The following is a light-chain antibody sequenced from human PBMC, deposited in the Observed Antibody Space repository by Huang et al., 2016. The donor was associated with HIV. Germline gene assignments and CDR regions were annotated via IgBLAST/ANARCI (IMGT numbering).Light chain of an antibody. CDR2: AAS. CDR3: QRYDSAPRA. V-gene: IGKV1-27*01. CDR1: QDIGNF. J-gene: IGKJ1*01. Sequence: DIQMTQSPASLSASTGIRATLTCRASQDIGNFVAWFQQKPGKVPRLLIYAASVLQSGVPSRFSGRGSGTDFTLTITNFQAEDVATYYCQRYDSAPRAFGQGTKVDLK.